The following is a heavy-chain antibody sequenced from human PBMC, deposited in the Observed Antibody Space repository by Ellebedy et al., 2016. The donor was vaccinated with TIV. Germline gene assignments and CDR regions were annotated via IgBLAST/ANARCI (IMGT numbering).Heavy chain of an antibody. CDR1: GYTFTGYY. CDR2: INPNSGGT. J-gene: IGHJ3*02. Sequence: ASVKVSXKASGYTFTGYYMHWVRQALGQGLEWMGWINPNSGGTNYAQKFQGWVTMTRDTSISTAYMELSRLRSDDTAVYYCASNWKQHHAFDIWGQGTMVTVSS. D-gene: IGHD6-13*01. CDR3: ASNWKQHHAFDI. V-gene: IGHV1-2*04.